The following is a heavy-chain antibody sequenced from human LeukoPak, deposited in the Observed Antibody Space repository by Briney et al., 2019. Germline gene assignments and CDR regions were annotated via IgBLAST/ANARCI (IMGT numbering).Heavy chain of an antibody. CDR2: IGSSANTI. Sequence: GGSLRLSCAASGFTFSDYYMSWIRQAPGKGLEWVSHIGSSANTIWYADSVKGRFTISRDNAKNSVHLQMNSLRAEDTAVYYCPSPYYSGNFYYYGMDVWGQGXTVTVSS. CDR1: GFTFSDYY. D-gene: IGHD1-26*01. J-gene: IGHJ6*02. CDR3: PSPYYSGNFYYYGMDV. V-gene: IGHV3-11*01.